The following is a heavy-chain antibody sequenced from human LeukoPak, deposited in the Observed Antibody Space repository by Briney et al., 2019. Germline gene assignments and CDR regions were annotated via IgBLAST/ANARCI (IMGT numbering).Heavy chain of an antibody. D-gene: IGHD6-19*01. V-gene: IGHV3-30-3*01. CDR3: ARAIAVAGTDVDY. CDR2: ISYDGSNK. J-gene: IGHJ4*02. CDR1: GFTFSSYA. Sequence: GRSLRLSCAASGFTFSSYAMHWVRQAPGKGLEWVAVISYDGSNKYYADSVKGRFTISRDNSKNTLYLQMNSLRAEDTAVYYCARAIAVAGTDVDYWGQGTLVTVSS.